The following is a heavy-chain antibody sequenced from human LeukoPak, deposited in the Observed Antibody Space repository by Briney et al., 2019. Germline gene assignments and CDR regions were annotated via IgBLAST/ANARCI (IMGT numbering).Heavy chain of an antibody. CDR3: ATDELLYPYYFDY. D-gene: IGHD2-2*02. J-gene: IGHJ4*02. CDR1: GFTFSSYW. CDR2: IKQDGSEK. Sequence: GGSLRLSCAASGFTFSSYWMSWVRQAPGKGLEWVANIKQDGSEKYYVDSVKGRFTISRDNAKNSLYLQMNSLRAEDTAVYYRATDELLYPYYFDYWGQGTLVTVSS. V-gene: IGHV3-7*04.